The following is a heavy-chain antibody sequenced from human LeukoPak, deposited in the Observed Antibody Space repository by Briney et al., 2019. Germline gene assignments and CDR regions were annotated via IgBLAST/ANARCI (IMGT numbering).Heavy chain of an antibody. D-gene: IGHD6-19*01. CDR1: GYTFTSYG. V-gene: IGHV1-18*01. J-gene: IGHJ4*02. CDR3: ARDDLSSSGWYRSLDY. Sequence: GASVKVSCKASGYTFTSYGISWVRQAPGQGLEWMGWISAYNGNTNYAQKLQGRVTMTTDTSTSTAYMELRSLRSDDTAVYYCARDDLSSSGWYRSLDYWGQGTLVTVSS. CDR2: ISAYNGNT.